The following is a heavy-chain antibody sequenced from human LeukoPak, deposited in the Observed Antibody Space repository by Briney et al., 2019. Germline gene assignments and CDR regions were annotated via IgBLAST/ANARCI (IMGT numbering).Heavy chain of an antibody. J-gene: IGHJ3*02. CDR1: RFTFSSYA. Sequence: GGSLRLSCAASRFTFSSYAMSWVRQAPGKGLEWVSTISGRGDITYYADSVKGRFTISRDNSKNTLYLQMNILRAEDTAVYYCARDWPSEWQQMPDYDAFDIWGQGTMVTVSS. CDR3: ARDWPSEWQQMPDYDAFDI. V-gene: IGHV3-23*01. D-gene: IGHD3-3*01. CDR2: ISGRGDIT.